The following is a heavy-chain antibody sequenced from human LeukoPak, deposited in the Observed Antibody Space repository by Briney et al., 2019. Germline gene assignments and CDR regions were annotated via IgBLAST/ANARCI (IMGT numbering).Heavy chain of an antibody. CDR2: ISAYNGNT. CDR3: ARDFLMITFGGVEIDY. J-gene: IGHJ4*02. D-gene: IGHD3-16*01. CDR1: GYTFTCYG. V-gene: IGHV1-18*04. Sequence: ASVKVSCKASGYTFTCYGISWVRQAPGQGLEWMGWISAYNGNTNYAQKLQGRVTMTTDTSTSTAYMELRSLRSDDTAVYYCARDFLMITFGGVEIDYWGQGTLVTVSS.